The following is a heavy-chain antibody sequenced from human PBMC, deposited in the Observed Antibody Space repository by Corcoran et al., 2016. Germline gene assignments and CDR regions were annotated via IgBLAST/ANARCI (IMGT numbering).Heavy chain of an antibody. CDR2: MNPNSGNT. Sequence: QVQLVQSGAEVKKPGASVKVSGKASGYTFTSYDINWVRQATGQGLEWMGWMNPNSGNTGYAQKFQGRVTMTRNTSISTAYMELSSLRAEDTAVYYCARRSISWYGWLVFDYWGQGTLVTVSS. CDR3: ARRSISWYGWLVFDY. CDR1: GYTFTSYD. D-gene: IGHD6-13*01. V-gene: IGHV1-8*01. J-gene: IGHJ4*02.